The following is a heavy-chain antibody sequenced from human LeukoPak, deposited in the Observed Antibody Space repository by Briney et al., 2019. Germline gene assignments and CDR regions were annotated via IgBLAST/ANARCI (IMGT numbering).Heavy chain of an antibody. D-gene: IGHD1-26*01. Sequence: GGSPRLSCAASGFTFSSYAMHWARQAPGKGLEWVAVISYDGSNKYYADSVKGRFTISRDNSRNTLYLQMNSLRAEDTAVYYCAKDDGGSYYIYYYYMDVWGKGTTVTISS. J-gene: IGHJ6*03. CDR1: GFTFSSYA. V-gene: IGHV3-30*04. CDR3: AKDDGGSYYIYYYYMDV. CDR2: ISYDGSNK.